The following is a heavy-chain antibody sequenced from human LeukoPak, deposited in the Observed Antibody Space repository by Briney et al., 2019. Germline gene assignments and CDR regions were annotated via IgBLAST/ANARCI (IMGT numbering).Heavy chain of an antibody. CDR3: GKHDSASDF. CDR2: IRSDGSVE. Sequence: GGSLRLSCVASGSIFSDYGMPWVRQAPGKGLEWVAFIRSDGSVENYTGSVKGRFTISRDNSKNTLYVQMNSLRLEDTAVYYCGKHDSASDFWGQGTLVTVSS. V-gene: IGHV3-30*02. J-gene: IGHJ4*02. CDR1: GSIFSDYG. D-gene: IGHD1-26*01.